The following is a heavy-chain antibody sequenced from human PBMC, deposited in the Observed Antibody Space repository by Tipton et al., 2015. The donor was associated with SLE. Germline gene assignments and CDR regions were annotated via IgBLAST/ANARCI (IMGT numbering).Heavy chain of an antibody. CDR1: GFSFGDFA. CDR3: AKSGIFWNDPFDL. D-gene: IGHD3-3*01. V-gene: IGHV3-49*04. Sequence: SLRLSCTASGFSFGDFAMSWVRQAPGKGLEWVGFIRSKDYGGSAEYAASVKGRFTLSRDDSRSIVYLQMNSLKTEDTAVYYCAKSGIFWNDPFDLWGQGTLVTVSS. CDR2: IRSKDYGGSA. J-gene: IGHJ3*01.